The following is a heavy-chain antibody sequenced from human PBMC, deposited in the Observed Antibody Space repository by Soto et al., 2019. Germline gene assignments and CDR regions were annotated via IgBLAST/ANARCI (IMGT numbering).Heavy chain of an antibody. J-gene: IGHJ4*02. Sequence: SETLSLTCTVSGGSISSGGYYWSWIRQHPGKGLEWIGYIYYSGSTYYNPSLKSRVTISVDTSKNQFSLELSSVTAADTAVYYCARGKAAAGTVAPAYYFDYWGQGTLVTVSS. CDR2: IYYSGST. CDR3: ARGKAAAGTVAPAYYFDY. V-gene: IGHV4-31*03. CDR1: GGSISSGGYY. D-gene: IGHD6-13*01.